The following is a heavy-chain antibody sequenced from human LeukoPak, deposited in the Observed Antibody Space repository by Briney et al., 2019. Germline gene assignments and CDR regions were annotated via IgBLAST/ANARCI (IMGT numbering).Heavy chain of an antibody. J-gene: IGHJ6*02. V-gene: IGHV4-31*03. CDR2: IYYSGST. CDR1: GGSISSGGYY. Sequence: SQTLSLTCTVSGGSISSGGYYWSWIRQHPGKGLEWIGYIYYSGSTYYNPSLKSRVTISVDTFKNQFSLKLSSVTAADTAVYYCASGVFAADSRGFYYYYYGMDVWGQGTTVTVSS. CDR3: ASGVFAADSRGFYYYYYGMDV. D-gene: IGHD2-15*01.